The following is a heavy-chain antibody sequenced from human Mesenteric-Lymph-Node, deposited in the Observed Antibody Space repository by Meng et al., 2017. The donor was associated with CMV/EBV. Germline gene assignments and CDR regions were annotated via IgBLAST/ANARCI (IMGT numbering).Heavy chain of an antibody. CDR3: ARGPVTSGWYYPLDY. J-gene: IGHJ4*02. V-gene: IGHV4-61*01. Sequence: SETLSLTCTVSGGSISSSSYYWSWIRQPPGKGLEWIGYIYYSGSTNYNPSLKSRVTISVDTSKNQFSLKLSSVTAADTAVYYCARGPVTSGWYYPLDYWGQGTLVTVSS. D-gene: IGHD6-19*01. CDR1: GGSISSSSYY. CDR2: IYYSGST.